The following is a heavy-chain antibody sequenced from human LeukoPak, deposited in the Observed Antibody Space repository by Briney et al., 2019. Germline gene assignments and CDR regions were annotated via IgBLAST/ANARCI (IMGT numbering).Heavy chain of an antibody. CDR3: ARHRFGHLFDY. D-gene: IGHD3-16*01. CDR2: INHSGST. CDR1: GGSFSGYY. V-gene: IGHV4-34*01. Sequence: SETLSLTCAVYGGSFSGYYWSWIRQPPGKGLEWIGEINHSGSTNYNPSLKSRVTVSLDTSRNQVSLILSSVTAADTAVYYCARHRFGHLFDYWGQGTLVFVSS. J-gene: IGHJ4*02.